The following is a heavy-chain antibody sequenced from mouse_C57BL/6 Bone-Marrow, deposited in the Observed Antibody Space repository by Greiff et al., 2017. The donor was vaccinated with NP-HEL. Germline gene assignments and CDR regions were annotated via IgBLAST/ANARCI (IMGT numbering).Heavy chain of an antibody. Sequence: DVQLVESGGGLVKPGGSLKLSCAASGFTFSDYGMHWVRQAPEKGLEWVAYISSGSSTIYYADTVQGRFTISRDNAKNTLFLQMTRLRSEDTAMYYCARGGYYYGSSFYYYAMDYWGQGTSVTVSS. V-gene: IGHV5-17*01. CDR2: ISSGSSTI. D-gene: IGHD1-1*01. CDR1: GFTFSDYG. CDR3: ARGGYYYGSSFYYYAMDY. J-gene: IGHJ4*01.